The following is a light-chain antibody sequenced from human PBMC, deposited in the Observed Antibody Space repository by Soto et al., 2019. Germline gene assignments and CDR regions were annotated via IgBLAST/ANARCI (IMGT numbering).Light chain of an antibody. CDR3: QQYHDWPWT. CDR2: DAS. Sequence: EIVMTQSPATLSVSPGERATVSCRASQSVSNNLAWYQQKPGQAPRLLIYDASTRATDIPARFSGSGSGTECTLTISGLKSEDFAVYYCQQYHDWPWTFGQGTKVEIK. CDR1: QSVSNN. V-gene: IGKV3-15*01. J-gene: IGKJ1*01.